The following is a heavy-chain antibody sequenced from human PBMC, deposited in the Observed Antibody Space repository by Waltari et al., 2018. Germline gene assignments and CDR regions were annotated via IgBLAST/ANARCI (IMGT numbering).Heavy chain of an antibody. Sequence: EVQLLESGGGLVQPGGFLRLSCAASGFTFGRFAMQWLRQAPGKGLEWVSVVNDDGGSTYYGDSVRGRFATSRDSSKNTVYLQMNSLRAEDTALYYCATEGGVTGFDDWGQGTLVTVSS. CDR2: VNDDGGST. CDR3: ATEGGVTGFDD. V-gene: IGHV3-23*01. CDR1: GFTFGRFA. J-gene: IGHJ4*02. D-gene: IGHD1-1*01.